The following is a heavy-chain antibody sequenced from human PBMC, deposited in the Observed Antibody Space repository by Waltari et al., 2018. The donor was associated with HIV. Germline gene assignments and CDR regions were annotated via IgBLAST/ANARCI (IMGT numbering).Heavy chain of an antibody. CDR3: AKPRHYYDSSGLDY. Sequence: QVQLVESGGGVVQPGGSLRLSCAASGFTFSSYGMHWVRQAPGRGLEWVAFIRYDGSNEYYADSWKSRFTISRDNSKNTLYLQMNSLRAEDTAVYYCAKPRHYYDSSGLDYWGQGTLVTVSS. J-gene: IGHJ4*02. D-gene: IGHD3-22*01. CDR2: IRYDGSNE. CDR1: GFTFSSYG. V-gene: IGHV3-30*02.